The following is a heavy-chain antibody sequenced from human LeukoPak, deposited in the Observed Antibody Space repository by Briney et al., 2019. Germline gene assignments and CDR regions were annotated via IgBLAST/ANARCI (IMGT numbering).Heavy chain of an antibody. J-gene: IGHJ4*02. CDR1: GYSFTSYW. CDR3: ARVYYYGSGSMSAGFDY. D-gene: IGHD3-10*01. Sequence: GESLKISCKGSGYSFTSYWISWVRQMPGKGLEWMGRIDPSDSYTNYSPSFQGHVTISADKSISTAYLQWSSLKASDTAMYYCARVYYYGSGSMSAGFDYWGQGTLVTVSS. V-gene: IGHV5-10-1*01. CDR2: IDPSDSYT.